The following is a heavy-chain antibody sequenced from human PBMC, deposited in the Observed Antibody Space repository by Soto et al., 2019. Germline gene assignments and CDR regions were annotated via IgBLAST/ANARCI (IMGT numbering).Heavy chain of an antibody. V-gene: IGHV1-69*06. D-gene: IGHD2-2*01. Sequence: SVKVSCKASGGTFSSYAISWVRQAPGQGLEWMGGIIPIFGTANYAQKFQGRVTITADKSTSKAYMELSSLRSEDTAVYYCARSGGEYQLPSWWFDPWGQGNLVTVSS. J-gene: IGHJ5*02. CDR3: ARSGGEYQLPSWWFDP. CDR2: IIPIFGTA. CDR1: GGTFSSYA.